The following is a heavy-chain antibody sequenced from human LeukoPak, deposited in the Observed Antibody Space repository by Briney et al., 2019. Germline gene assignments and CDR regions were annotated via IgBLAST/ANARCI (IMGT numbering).Heavy chain of an antibody. D-gene: IGHD6-13*01. Sequence: PGGSLRLSCALSGFTFCSYWTHWGRPAPGKGLVWVSRIFSDVSSTSYADSVKGRFTISIDNAKNTLHLQMNRLRAEDTAVYYCARAPALAAAGTYHYYMDVWGKGTTVTVSS. CDR2: IFSDVSST. V-gene: IGHV3-74*01. CDR1: GFTFCSYW. CDR3: ARAPALAAAGTYHYYMDV. J-gene: IGHJ6*03.